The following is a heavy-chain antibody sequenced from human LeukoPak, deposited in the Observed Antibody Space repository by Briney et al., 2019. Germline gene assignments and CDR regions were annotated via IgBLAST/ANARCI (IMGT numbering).Heavy chain of an antibody. CDR1: GFTVNSNY. J-gene: IGHJ4*02. D-gene: IGHD2-15*01. CDR2: IYSGGST. V-gene: IGHV3-66*01. Sequence: GGSLRLSCAASGFTVNSNYMSWVRQAPGKGLEWVSVIYSGGSTYYADSVKGRFTISGDNSKNTLYLQMSSLRAEDTAVYYCASGGRQLPQFDYWGQGTLVTVSS. CDR3: ASGGRQLPQFDY.